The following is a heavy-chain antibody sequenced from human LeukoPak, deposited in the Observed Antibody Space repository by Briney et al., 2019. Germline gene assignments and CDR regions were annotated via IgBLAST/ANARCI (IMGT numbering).Heavy chain of an antibody. J-gene: IGHJ6*04. CDR1: GRAFTSRI. CDR3: ARGGDGDPTGHCVVILV. CDR2: INNDGSEK. D-gene: IGHD4-17*01. Sequence: AQSLRLSCEVSGRAFTSRIYTWIWQPPRKGMEWVWNINNDGSEKYYLDSVNGRLTISRDNANNSLYLLMNSLRAEATTVYYCARGGDGDPTGHCVVILVWGEGTRGTVSS. V-gene: IGHV3-7*01.